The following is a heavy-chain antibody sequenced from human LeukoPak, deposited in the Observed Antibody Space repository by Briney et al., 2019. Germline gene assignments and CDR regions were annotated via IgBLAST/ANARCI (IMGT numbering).Heavy chain of an antibody. CDR1: GFIFTDHW. J-gene: IGHJ4*02. CDR2: IKEDESAE. Sequence: PGVSLRLSCVASGFIFTDHWMSWVRQAPGKGLDWVANIKEDESAEFYAVSVRGRFTISRDNAKNSVYLEMNNLRVEDTAVYYCARAVDVADYWGRGTLVTVSS. CDR3: ARAVDVADY. V-gene: IGHV3-7*01. D-gene: IGHD3-16*01.